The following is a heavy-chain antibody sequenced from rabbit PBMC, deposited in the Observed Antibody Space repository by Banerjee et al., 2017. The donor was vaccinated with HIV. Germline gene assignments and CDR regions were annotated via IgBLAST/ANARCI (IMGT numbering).Heavy chain of an antibody. CDR3: ARDLAGVIGWNFNL. Sequence: QQQLEESGGGLVKPGGTLTLTCKASGIDFSNCYMCWVRQAPGKGLEWIGCINSSSGSTVYATWAKGRFTISRTSSTTVTLQMTSLTAADTATYLCARDLAGVIGWNFNLWGPGTLVTVS. CDR2: INSSSGST. CDR1: GIDFSNCY. J-gene: IGHJ4*01. V-gene: IGHV1S45*01. D-gene: IGHD4-1*01.